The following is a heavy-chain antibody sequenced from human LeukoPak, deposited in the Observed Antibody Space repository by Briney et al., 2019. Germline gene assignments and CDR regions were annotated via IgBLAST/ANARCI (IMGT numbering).Heavy chain of an antibody. CDR3: ASSGYCSSTSCYAVYYYGMDV. CDR2: IYYSGST. Sequence: SETLSLTCTVSGGSISSYYWSWIRQPPGEGLEWIGYIYYSGSTNYNPSLKSRATISVDTSKNQCSLKLSSVTAADTAVYYCASSGYCSSTSCYAVYYYGMDVWGKGTTVTVSS. V-gene: IGHV4-59*01. CDR1: GGSISSYY. D-gene: IGHD2-2*01. J-gene: IGHJ6*04.